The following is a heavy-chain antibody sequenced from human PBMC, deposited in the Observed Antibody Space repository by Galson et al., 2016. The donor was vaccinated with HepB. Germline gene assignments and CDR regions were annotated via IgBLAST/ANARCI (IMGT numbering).Heavy chain of an antibody. V-gene: IGHV4-59*12. CDR1: DDSISSFY. CDR2: ISYSGST. J-gene: IGHJ5*02. D-gene: IGHD5-18*01. Sequence: SETLSLTCTVSDDSISSFYWSWIRQPPGKGLEWIGHISYSGSTNYNPSLKRRVTISVDTSKSQFSLKLSSVTAADTAVHYCARDVGLRGYSDGYRRPNWFDPWGQGILVTVSS. CDR3: ARDVGLRGYSDGYRRPNWFDP.